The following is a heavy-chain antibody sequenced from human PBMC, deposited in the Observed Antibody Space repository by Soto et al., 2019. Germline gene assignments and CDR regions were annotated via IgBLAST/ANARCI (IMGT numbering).Heavy chain of an antibody. J-gene: IGHJ4*02. CDR3: ARSYNWKAMGAY. CDR1: GYTFTSYY. CDR2: INPSGGST. D-gene: IGHD1-1*01. Sequence: ASVKVSCKASGYTFTSYYMHWVRQAPGQGLEWMGIINPSGGSTSYAQKFQGRVTMTRDTSTSTVYMELSSLRSEDTAAYYCARSYNWKAMGAYWGQGTLVTVSS. V-gene: IGHV1-46*01.